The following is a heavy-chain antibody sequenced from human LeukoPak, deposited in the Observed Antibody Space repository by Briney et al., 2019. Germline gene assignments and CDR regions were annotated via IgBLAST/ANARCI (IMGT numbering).Heavy chain of an antibody. D-gene: IGHD4-17*01. V-gene: IGHV5-51*01. CDR3: ARHVGPGMPVTTELSSYYYYHGMDV. Sequence: GESLKISCKSSGYSFTSYCIAWVRQIPGKGLEWMGIIYPGDSSTTYSPSFRGQVTISADKSITTAYLQWSSLEASDTAIYYCARHVGPGMPVTTELSSYYYYHGMDVWGKGTTVTVSS. CDR1: GYSFTSYC. J-gene: IGHJ6*04. CDR2: IYPGDSST.